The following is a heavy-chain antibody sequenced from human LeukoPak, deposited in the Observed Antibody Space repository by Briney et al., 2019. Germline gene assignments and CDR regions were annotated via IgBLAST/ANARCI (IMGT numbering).Heavy chain of an antibody. CDR1: GYXFTTYW. V-gene: IGHV5-51*01. CDR2: IYPADSDT. CDR3: VRKGASTWYLDF. J-gene: IGHJ4*02. D-gene: IGHD2-2*01. Sequence: GESLKISCHGSGYXFTTYWISWVRQMPGKGLVWMGVIYPADSDTRYSPSFQGQVTISADKSISTAYLQWSSLQASDTAIYYCVRKGASTWYLDFWGQGTLVTVSS.